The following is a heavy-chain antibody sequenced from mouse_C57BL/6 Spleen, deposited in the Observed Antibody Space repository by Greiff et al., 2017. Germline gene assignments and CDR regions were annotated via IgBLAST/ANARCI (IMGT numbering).Heavy chain of an antibody. CDR2: INPSTGGT. CDR1: GYSFTGYS. CDR3: ARVNYYYGSSPCWYCDV. V-gene: IGHV1-42*01. J-gene: IGHJ1*03. D-gene: IGHD1-1*01. Sequence: VQLKQSGPELVKPGASVKISCKASGYSFTGYSMNWVKQSPEKSLEWIVEINPSTGGTTYTQKFKAKATLTVDKSSSTAYMQLKRLTSEDSAVYYCARVNYYYGSSPCWYCDVWGTGTTVTVSS.